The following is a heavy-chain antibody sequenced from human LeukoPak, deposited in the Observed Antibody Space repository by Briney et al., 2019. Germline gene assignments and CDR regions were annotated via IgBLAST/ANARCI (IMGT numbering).Heavy chain of an antibody. V-gene: IGHV3-30*03. Sequence: PGGSLRLSCAAAGFTFSSYGMHWVRQAPGKGLEWVAVISYDGSNKYYADSVKGRFTISRDNSKNTLYLQMNSLRAEDTAVYYCASYGSGSYPSRYYYYYYGMDVWGQGTTVTVSS. J-gene: IGHJ6*02. CDR1: GFTFSSYG. CDR2: ISYDGSNK. D-gene: IGHD3-10*01. CDR3: ASYGSGSYPSRYYYYYYGMDV.